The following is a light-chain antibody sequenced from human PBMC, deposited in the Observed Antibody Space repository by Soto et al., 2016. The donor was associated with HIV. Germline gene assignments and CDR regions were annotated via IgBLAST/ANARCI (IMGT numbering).Light chain of an antibody. J-gene: IGKJ1*01. CDR2: AAS. Sequence: DIQMTQSPSSLSASVGDRVTITCRASQSISNYLNWYQQKPGKAPKLLIYAASGLQSGVPSRFSGSGSGTDFTLTISSLQPEDFATYYCQQTYSIWTFGQGTKVE. CDR1: QSISNY. V-gene: IGKV1-39*01. CDR3: QQTYSIWT.